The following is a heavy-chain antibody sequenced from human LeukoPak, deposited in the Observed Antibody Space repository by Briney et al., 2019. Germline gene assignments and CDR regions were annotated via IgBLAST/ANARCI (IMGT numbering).Heavy chain of an antibody. D-gene: IGHD4-17*01. Sequence: PGGSLRLSCAASGFTFSSYAMSWVRQAPGKGLEWVSAISGSGGSTYYADSVKGRFTISRDNSKNTLYLQMNSLRAEDTAVYYCAKDQSLGTVTTSFGYWGQGTLVTVSS. J-gene: IGHJ4*02. CDR3: AKDQSLGTVTTSFGY. CDR2: ISGSGGST. CDR1: GFTFSSYA. V-gene: IGHV3-23*01.